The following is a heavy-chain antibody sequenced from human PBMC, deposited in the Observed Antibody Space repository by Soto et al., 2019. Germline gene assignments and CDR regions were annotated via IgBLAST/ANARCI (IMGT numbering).Heavy chain of an antibody. J-gene: IGHJ6*02. D-gene: IGHD6-19*01. CDR3: AKGAVAGTPTSYYYYGMDV. CDR2: IIPIFGTV. Sequence: QVQLLQSGAEVKKPGSSVRVSCEASGGTFRTYAISWVRQAPGQGLEWMGEIIPIFGTVNYAQKFQGRVTITADESTTTEYIDLRSLRSEDTAVYYCAKGAVAGTPTSYYYYGMDVWGQGTTVTVSS. V-gene: IGHV1-69*12. CDR1: GGTFRTYA.